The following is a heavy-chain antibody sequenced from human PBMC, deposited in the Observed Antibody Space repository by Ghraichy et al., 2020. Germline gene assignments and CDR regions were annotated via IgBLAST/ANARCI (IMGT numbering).Heavy chain of an antibody. Sequence: SETLSLTCAVYGGSFSGYYWSWIRQPPGKGLEWIGEINHSGSTNYNPSLKSRVTISVDTSKNQFSLKLSSVTAADTAVYYCARGSKLACFYWGQGTLVTVSS. CDR1: GGSFSGYY. CDR2: INHSGST. J-gene: IGHJ4*02. V-gene: IGHV4-34*01. CDR3: ARGSKLACFY. D-gene: IGHD1-26*01.